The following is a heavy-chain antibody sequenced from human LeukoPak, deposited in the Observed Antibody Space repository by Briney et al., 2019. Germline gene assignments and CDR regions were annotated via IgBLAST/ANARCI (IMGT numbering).Heavy chain of an antibody. D-gene: IGHD3-22*01. CDR3: ARHELDSSGYRMGFDY. CDR1: GGSISSYY. V-gene: IGHV4-59*08. J-gene: IGHJ4*02. CDR2: IYYSGST. Sequence: SETLSLTCTVSGGSISSYYWSWIRQPPGKGLEWIGYIYYSGSTNYNPSLKSRVTISVDTSKNQFSLKLSSVTAADTAVYYCARHELDSSGYRMGFDYWGQGTLVTVSS.